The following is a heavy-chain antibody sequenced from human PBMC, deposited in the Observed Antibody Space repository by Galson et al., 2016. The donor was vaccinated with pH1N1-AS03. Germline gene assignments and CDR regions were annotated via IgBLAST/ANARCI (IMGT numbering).Heavy chain of an antibody. CDR3: ARDNYYDTGAFYGHFDF. CDR1: EGTFSNFG. V-gene: IGHV1-69*06. Sequence: SVKVSCKASEGTFSNFGISWVRQAPGQGLEWMGGFIPIFGTANVAQKFKGRVTITADNLELSSLRSDDTAVYYCARDNYYDTGAFYGHFDFCGQGTLLVVSS. J-gene: IGHJ4*02. D-gene: IGHD3-22*01. CDR2: FIPIFGTA.